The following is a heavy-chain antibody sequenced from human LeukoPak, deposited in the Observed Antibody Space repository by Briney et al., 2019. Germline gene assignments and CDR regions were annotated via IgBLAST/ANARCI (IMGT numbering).Heavy chain of an antibody. D-gene: IGHD3-22*01. CDR2: RYETGST. Sequence: PSETLSLTCSIFGDSTNKSAFYWGWIRQSPGKGLEWIGSRYETGSTFQNPSLKSRVTISVDTSKNQFFLNLTSATAADTAVYFCARHYGLNYYDSTALEYWGQGILVTVSS. J-gene: IGHJ4*02. CDR1: GDSTNKSAFY. V-gene: IGHV4-39*01. CDR3: ARHYGLNYYDSTALEY.